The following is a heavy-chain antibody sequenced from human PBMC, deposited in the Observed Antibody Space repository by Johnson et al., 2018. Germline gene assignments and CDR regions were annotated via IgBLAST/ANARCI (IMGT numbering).Heavy chain of an antibody. CDR3: AKDELPYYDSSGYYYAEYFQH. CDR1: GFTFDDYG. V-gene: IGHV3-20*04. Sequence: VQLVQSGGGVVRPGGSLRLSCAASGFTFDDYGMSWVRQAPGKGREWVSGIHWNGGSTGYADSVKGRFTISRDNAKNSLYLQMKSLRAEDTAVYYFAKDELPYYDSSGYYYAEYFQHWGQGTLVTVSS. CDR2: IHWNGGST. D-gene: IGHD3-22*01. J-gene: IGHJ1*01.